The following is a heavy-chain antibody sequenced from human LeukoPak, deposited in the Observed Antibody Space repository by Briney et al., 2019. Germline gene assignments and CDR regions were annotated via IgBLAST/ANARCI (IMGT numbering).Heavy chain of an antibody. CDR1: GFIFSSYW. CDR3: AELGITMIGGV. J-gene: IGHJ6*04. D-gene: IGHD3-10*02. V-gene: IGHV3-48*04. Sequence: GGSLRLSCAASGFIFSSYWMHWVRQAPGRGLEWVSYISSSGSTIYYADSVKGRFTISRDNAKNSMYLQRNSLRAEDTAVYYCAELGITMIGGVWGKGTTVTISS. CDR2: ISSSGSTI.